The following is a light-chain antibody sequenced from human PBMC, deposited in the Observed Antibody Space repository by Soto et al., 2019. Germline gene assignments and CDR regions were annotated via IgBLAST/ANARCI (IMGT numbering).Light chain of an antibody. CDR3: QQYGDSAFT. V-gene: IGKV3-20*01. J-gene: IGKJ3*01. CDR1: QNLTSNY. CDR2: GTS. Sequence: EIVLTQSPGTLSLSPGERATLSCRASQNLTSNYLAWYQQKPGQAPRLLISGTSNRATGIPDRFSGSGSGTDFTLTISRLEPDDFAVYYCQQYGDSAFTFGPGTKVDIK.